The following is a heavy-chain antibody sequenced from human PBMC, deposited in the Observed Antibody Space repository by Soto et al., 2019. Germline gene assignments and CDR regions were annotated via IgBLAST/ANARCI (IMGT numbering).Heavy chain of an antibody. D-gene: IGHD3-10*01. CDR2: IIPILGIA. CDR3: ATVGAVRGVISFLENFDP. Sequence: SVTVSCKASGGTFSSYTISWVRQAPGQGLEWMGRIIPILGIANYPQKFQGRVTITADKSTSTAYRELSSLRFEDTAVYYCATVGAVRGVISFLENFDPWGQGTLVTVSP. J-gene: IGHJ5*02. CDR1: GGTFSSYT. V-gene: IGHV1-69*02.